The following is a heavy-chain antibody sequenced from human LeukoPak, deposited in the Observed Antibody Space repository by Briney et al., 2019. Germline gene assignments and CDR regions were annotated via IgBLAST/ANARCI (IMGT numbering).Heavy chain of an antibody. CDR3: ARDLGQYYDTSDNWFDP. D-gene: IGHD3-22*01. CDR1: GFTFSNYW. Sequence: GGSLRLSYAASGFTFSNYWMHWARQAPGKGLVWASRINSDGINTSYADSVKGRFTISRDNAKNTLNLQMNSLRAEDTAVYYCARDLGQYYDTSDNWFDPWGQGTLVTVSS. CDR2: INSDGINT. V-gene: IGHV3-74*01. J-gene: IGHJ5*02.